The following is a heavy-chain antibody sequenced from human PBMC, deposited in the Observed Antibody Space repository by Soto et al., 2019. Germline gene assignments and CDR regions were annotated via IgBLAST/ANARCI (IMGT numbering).Heavy chain of an antibody. D-gene: IGHD3-3*01. CDR1: GGTFSSYA. J-gene: IGHJ3*02. Sequence: ASVKVYFTASGGTFSSYAISWVRQAPGQGLEWMGGIIPIFGTANYAQKFQGRVTITADESTSTAYMELSSLRSEDTAVYYCARENVTIFGVVIKGAFDIWGQGTMVTVSS. CDR2: IIPIFGTA. V-gene: IGHV1-69*01. CDR3: ARENVTIFGVVIKGAFDI.